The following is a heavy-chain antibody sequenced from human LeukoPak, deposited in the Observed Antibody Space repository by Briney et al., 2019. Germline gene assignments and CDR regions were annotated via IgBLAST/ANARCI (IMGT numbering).Heavy chain of an antibody. D-gene: IGHD5-24*01. Sequence: GGSLRLSCSASGFTVTHYAMHWVRQAPGKGLEYVSAVDVNGRTTYYADSVKGRFTIYRDDSKNTLYLHMSSLRPEDTAIYYCYCRDDLPAWGQGTLVTISS. CDR1: GFTVTHYA. J-gene: IGHJ5*02. CDR2: VDVNGRTT. CDR3: YCRDDLPA. V-gene: IGHV3-64D*06.